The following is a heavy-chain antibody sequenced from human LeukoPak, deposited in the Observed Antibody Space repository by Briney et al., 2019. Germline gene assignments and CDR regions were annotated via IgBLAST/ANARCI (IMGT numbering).Heavy chain of an antibody. J-gene: IGHJ4*02. D-gene: IGHD3-22*01. CDR2: IIPIFGTA. Sequence: SVKVSCKASGYTFTSYYMHWVRQAPGQGLEWMGGIIPIFGTANYAQKFQGRVTITADESTSTAYMELSSLRSEDTAVYYCARDPYDSSGYYNDYWGQGTLVTVSS. CDR1: GYTFTSYY. CDR3: ARDPYDSSGYYNDY. V-gene: IGHV1-69*13.